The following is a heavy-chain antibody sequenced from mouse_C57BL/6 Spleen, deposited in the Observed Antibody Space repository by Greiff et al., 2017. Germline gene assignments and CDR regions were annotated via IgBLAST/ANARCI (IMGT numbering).Heavy chain of an antibody. D-gene: IGHD1-1*01. CDR2: LDPSDSYT. CDR1: GYTFTSYW. J-gene: IGHJ2*01. V-gene: IGHV1-59*01. Sequence: QVQLQQPGAELVRPGTSVKLPCKASGYTFTSYWMHWVKQRPGQGLEWIGVLDPSDSYTNYNQKFKGKATLTVDTSSSTAYMQLSSLTSEDSAVYYGASYYYGSKYYFDYWGQGTTLTVSS. CDR3: ASYYYGSKYYFDY.